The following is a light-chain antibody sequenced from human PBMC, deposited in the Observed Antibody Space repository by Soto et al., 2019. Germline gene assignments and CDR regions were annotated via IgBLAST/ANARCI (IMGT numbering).Light chain of an antibody. J-gene: IGKJ1*01. V-gene: IGKV1-27*01. CDR1: QGISNY. CDR3: QEYNSAPWT. CDR2: AAS. Sequence: DIQMTPSPSSLSASVGDRVTITCRPSQGISNYLAWYQQKPGKVPKLLIYAASTLQSGAPSRFSGSRSETACTLTISSLQPEDVATYYGQEYNSAPWTYGRGNKVEIK.